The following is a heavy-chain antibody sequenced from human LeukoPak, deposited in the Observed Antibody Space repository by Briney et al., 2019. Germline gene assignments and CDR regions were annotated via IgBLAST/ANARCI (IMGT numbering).Heavy chain of an antibody. V-gene: IGHV3-23*01. CDR2: ISGSGDRT. CDR1: GFTFSNYA. Sequence: GGSLRLSCAASGFTFSNYAMTWVRQAPGKGLEWVSTISGSGDRTYYADSVKGRFTISRDNSKNTLYLQMNSLRAEDTAVYYCAKESSYYDFWSGYPLDYWGQGTLVTVSS. J-gene: IGHJ4*02. CDR3: AKESSYYDFWSGYPLDY. D-gene: IGHD3-3*01.